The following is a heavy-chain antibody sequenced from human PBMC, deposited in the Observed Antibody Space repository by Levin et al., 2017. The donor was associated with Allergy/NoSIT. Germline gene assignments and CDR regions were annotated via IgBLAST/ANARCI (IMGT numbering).Heavy chain of an antibody. CDR2: IYYSGST. D-gene: IGHD1-14*01. V-gene: IGHV4-59*08. CDR3: GGAGGYYYYGMDV. Sequence: RSGGSLRLSCTVSGGSISSYYWSWIRQPPGKGLEWIGYIYYSGSTNYNPSLKSRVTISVDTSKNQFSLKLSSVTAADTAVYYCGGAGGYYYYGMDVWGQGTTVTVSS. J-gene: IGHJ6*02. CDR1: GGSISSYY.